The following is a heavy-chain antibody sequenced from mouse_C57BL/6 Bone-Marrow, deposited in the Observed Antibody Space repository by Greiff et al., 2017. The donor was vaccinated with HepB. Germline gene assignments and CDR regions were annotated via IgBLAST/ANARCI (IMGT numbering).Heavy chain of an antibody. CDR3: ARGYYGSSYDDY. D-gene: IGHD1-1*01. J-gene: IGHJ2*01. CDR2: IYPRSGNT. Sequence: LVESGAELARPGASVKLSCKASGYTFTSYGISWVKQRTGQGLEWIGEIYPRSGNTYYNEKFKGKATLTADKSSSTAYMELRSLTSEDSAVYFCARGYYGSSYDDYWGQGTTLTVSS. V-gene: IGHV1-81*01. CDR1: GYTFTSYG.